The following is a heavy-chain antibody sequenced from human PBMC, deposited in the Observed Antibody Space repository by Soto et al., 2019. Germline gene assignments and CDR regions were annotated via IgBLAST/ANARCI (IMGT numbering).Heavy chain of an antibody. J-gene: IGHJ2*01. D-gene: IGHD4-17*01. CDR1: GYSFTTYW. CDR2: IDTSDSYT. CDR3: ARHSLYGGNPYWYFDL. Sequence: EVQLVQSGAEVKKPGESLRISCKDSGYSFTTYWISWVRQMPGKGLEWMGRIDTSDSYTSYSPSFQGHVTISVDKSISPAYLQWISLKASDTAIYYCARHSLYGGNPYWYFDLWGRGTLVTGPS. V-gene: IGHV5-10-1*01.